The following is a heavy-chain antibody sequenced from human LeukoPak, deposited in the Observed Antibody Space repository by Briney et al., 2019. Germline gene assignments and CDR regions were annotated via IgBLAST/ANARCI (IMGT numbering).Heavy chain of an antibody. J-gene: IGHJ4*02. D-gene: IGHD2-2*01. CDR2: IYSGGST. Sequence: GGSLRLSCAAPGFTVSSNYMSWVRQAPGKGLEWVSVIYSGGSTYYADSVKGRFTISRDNSKNTLYLQMNSLRAEDTAVYYCARGSAMKGTCFDYWGQGTLVTVSS. CDR1: GFTVSSNY. V-gene: IGHV3-66*02. CDR3: ARGSAMKGTCFDY.